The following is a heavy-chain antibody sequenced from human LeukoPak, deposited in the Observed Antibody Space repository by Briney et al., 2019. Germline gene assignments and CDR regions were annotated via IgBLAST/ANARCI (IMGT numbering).Heavy chain of an antibody. Sequence: PGGSLRLSCAASGFTFDDYAMHWVRQAPGKGLEWVSGISWNSGSIGYADSVKGRFTISRDNAKNSLYLQMNSLRAEDTAVYYCAKRRGGSSWSLLHAFDIWGQGTLVTVSS. V-gene: IGHV3-9*01. CDR1: GFTFDDYA. CDR2: ISWNSGSI. J-gene: IGHJ3*02. D-gene: IGHD6-13*01. CDR3: AKRRGGSSWSLLHAFDI.